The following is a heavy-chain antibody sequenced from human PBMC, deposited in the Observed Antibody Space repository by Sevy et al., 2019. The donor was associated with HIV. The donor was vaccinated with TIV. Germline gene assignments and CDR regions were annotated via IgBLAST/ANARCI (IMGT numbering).Heavy chain of an antibody. CDR2: INSDGSST. J-gene: IGHJ5*02. V-gene: IGHV3-74*01. CDR3: AKCLTPVTNQWSFDP. Sequence: GGSLRLSCAASGITLTPYWMHWVRQVPGKGLVWVSRINSDGSSTSYAESVKGRFTISRDISQNTLFLQMNSLRAQDTAVYYCAKCLTPVTNQWSFDPWGQGTLVTVSS. D-gene: IGHD4-17*01. CDR1: GITLTPYW.